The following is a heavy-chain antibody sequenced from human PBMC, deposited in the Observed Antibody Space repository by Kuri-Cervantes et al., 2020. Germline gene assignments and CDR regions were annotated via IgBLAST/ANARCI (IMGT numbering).Heavy chain of an antibody. V-gene: IGHV3-23*01. CDR3: ANRRDAFDI. Sequence: GESLKISCAASGITFTDYWMHWVRQAPGKGLVWVSGISNSGGSTYYADSVKGRFTISRDNPKNTLYLQMNSLRAEDTAVYYCANRRDAFDIWGQGTMVTVSS. CDR1: GITFTDYW. CDR2: ISNSGGST. J-gene: IGHJ3*02.